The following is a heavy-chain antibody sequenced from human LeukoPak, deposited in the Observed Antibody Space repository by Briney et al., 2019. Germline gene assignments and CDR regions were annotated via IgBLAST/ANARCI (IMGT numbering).Heavy chain of an antibody. CDR1: GFTFSSYS. CDR3: AREGEQLWLDY. D-gene: IGHD5-18*01. J-gene: IGHJ4*02. V-gene: IGHV3-23*01. CDR2: ISGSGGSK. Sequence: GGSLRLSCAASGFTFSSYSMNWVRQAPGKGLEWVSAISGSGGSKYYADSVKGRFTISRDNSKNTLYLQMNSLRAEDTAVYYCAREGEQLWLDYWGQGTLVTVSS.